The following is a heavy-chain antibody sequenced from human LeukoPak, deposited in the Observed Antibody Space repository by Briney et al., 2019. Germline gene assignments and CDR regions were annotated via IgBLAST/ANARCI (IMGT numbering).Heavy chain of an antibody. CDR2: IFPRDADV. J-gene: IGHJ6*02. CDR3: VRSLPGTLLRGYGMDV. D-gene: IGHD3-10*01. CDR1: GYTFTSYW. V-gene: IGHV5-51*01. Sequence: AGESLKISCKTSGYTFTSYWIGGVRQTPGKGLECMGVIFPRDADVRYSPSFQGQVTISADKSTNTAYLHWGSLKASDSAMYYCVRSLPGTLLRGYGMDVWGPGTTVTVS.